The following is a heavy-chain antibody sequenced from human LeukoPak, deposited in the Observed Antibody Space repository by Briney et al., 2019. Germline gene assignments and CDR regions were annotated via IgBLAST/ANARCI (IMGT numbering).Heavy chain of an antibody. Sequence: GASVKVSCKASGHTFTSYFMHWVRQAPGQGLEWMGIINPSGGGTTYAQKFQGRVTMTRDTSTSTVYVELSSLRSEDTAVYYCARAEAAFGGVIDPFDYWGQGSLVTVSS. V-gene: IGHV1-46*01. D-gene: IGHD3-16*02. CDR3: ARAEAAFGGVIDPFDY. J-gene: IGHJ4*02. CDR2: INPSGGGT. CDR1: GHTFTSYF.